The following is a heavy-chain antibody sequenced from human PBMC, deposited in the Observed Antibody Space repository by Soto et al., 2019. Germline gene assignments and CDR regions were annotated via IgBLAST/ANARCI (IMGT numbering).Heavy chain of an antibody. CDR1: GYTFTSYA. V-gene: IGHV1-3*01. D-gene: IGHD3-3*01. Sequence: ASVKVSCKASGYTFTSYAMHWVRQAPGQRLEWMGWINAGNGNTKYSQKFQGRVTITRDTSASTAYMELSSLRSEDTAVYYCARSTVERYYDFWSGYYTWELFDYWGQGTLVTVSS. CDR2: INAGNGNT. CDR3: ARSTVERYYDFWSGYYTWELFDY. J-gene: IGHJ4*02.